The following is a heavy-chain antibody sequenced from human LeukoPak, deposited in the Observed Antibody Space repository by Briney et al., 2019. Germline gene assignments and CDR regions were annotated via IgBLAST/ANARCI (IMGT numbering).Heavy chain of an antibody. D-gene: IGHD5-18*01. CDR2: ISYDGSNK. V-gene: IGHV3-30*04. CDR1: GFTFSSYA. CDR3: ARETSEQLWLTFLLDY. Sequence: PGGSLRLSCAAPGFTFSSYAMHWVRQAPGKGLEWVAVISYDGSNKYYADSVKGRFTISRDNSKNTLYLQMNSLRAEDTAVYYCARETSEQLWLTFLLDYWGQGTLVTVSS. J-gene: IGHJ4*02.